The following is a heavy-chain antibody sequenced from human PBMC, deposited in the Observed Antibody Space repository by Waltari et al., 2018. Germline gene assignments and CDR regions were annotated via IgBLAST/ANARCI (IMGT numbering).Heavy chain of an antibody. D-gene: IGHD6-13*01. CDR3: VRGKMYSRPYFDY. V-gene: IGHV4-34*01. Sequence: QMQLQQWGAGLLKPSETLSLTCAVSGESFIGYDWNWIRQPQGRGLEWIGEIHHSGSINYNPSLESRITISQDMSKNQFSLKLTSVTAADSAVYYCVRGKMYSRPYFDYWGQGTLVTVSS. CDR1: GESFIGYD. CDR2: IHHSGSI. J-gene: IGHJ4*02.